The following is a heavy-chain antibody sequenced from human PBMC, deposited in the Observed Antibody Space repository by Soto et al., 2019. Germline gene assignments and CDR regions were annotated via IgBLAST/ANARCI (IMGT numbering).Heavy chain of an antibody. CDR3: AAGTAYCGGDCPRYYYYGMDV. Sequence: SVKVSCKASGFTFTSSAVQWVRQARGQRLEWIGWIVVGSGNTNYAQKFQERVTITRDMSTSTAYMELSSLRSEDTAVYYCAAGTAYCGGDCPRYYYYGMDVWGQGTTVTVSS. D-gene: IGHD2-21*02. CDR1: GFTFTSSA. J-gene: IGHJ6*02. V-gene: IGHV1-58*01. CDR2: IVVGSGNT.